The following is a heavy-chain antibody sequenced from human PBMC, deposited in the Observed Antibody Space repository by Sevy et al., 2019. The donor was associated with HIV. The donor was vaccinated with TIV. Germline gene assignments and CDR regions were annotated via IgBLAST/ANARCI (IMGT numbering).Heavy chain of an antibody. CDR1: GDSVSSNSAA. Sequence: SQTLSLTCAISGDSVSSNSAAWNWIRQSPSRGLEWLGRTYYGSKWYNDYAVSVESRITINPDTSKNQFSLQLNSVTPEDTAVYYGARALGSSSWYGGYYFDYWGQGTLVTVSS. CDR3: ARALGSSSWYGGYYFDY. J-gene: IGHJ4*02. CDR2: TYYGSKWYN. D-gene: IGHD6-13*01. V-gene: IGHV6-1*01.